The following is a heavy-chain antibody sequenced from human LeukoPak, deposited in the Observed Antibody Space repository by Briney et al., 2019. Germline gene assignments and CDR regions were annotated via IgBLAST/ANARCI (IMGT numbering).Heavy chain of an antibody. CDR3: AKASGTALTYGDY. D-gene: IGHD1-1*01. V-gene: IGHV3-23*01. CDR1: GFTFSSYA. J-gene: IGHJ4*02. Sequence: GSLRLSCAASGFTFSSYAMNWVRQAPRKGLEWVSAISGSGDGTYYADSVKGRFTISRDNSRNTLYLQMNSLRAEDTALYYCAKASGTALTYGDYWGQGTLVTVSS. CDR2: ISGSGDGT.